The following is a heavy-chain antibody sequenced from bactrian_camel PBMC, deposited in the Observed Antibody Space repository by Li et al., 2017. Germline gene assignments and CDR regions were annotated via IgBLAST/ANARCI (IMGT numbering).Heavy chain of an antibody. Sequence: HVQLVESGGGLVQAGGSLRLSCAASGPTRPLYCMGWFRQAPGKDRAAVAAHYTGTATTYVADSVKGRFAISEDSAKNVLYLQMNSLKPEDTAMYYCAARGPYCYTKLSVRDFTYWGQGTQVTVS. CDR2: HYTGTATT. V-gene: IGHV3S1*01. D-gene: IGHD2*01. CDR3: AARGPYCYTKLSVRDFTY. J-gene: IGHJ6*01. CDR1: GPTRPLYC.